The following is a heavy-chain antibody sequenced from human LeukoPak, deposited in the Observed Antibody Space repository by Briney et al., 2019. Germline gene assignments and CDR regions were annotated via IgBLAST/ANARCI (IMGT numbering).Heavy chain of an antibody. CDR3: AKGVVVAPDVTPFDY. V-gene: IGHV3-23*01. CDR2: ISDSGNT. D-gene: IGHD2-2*01. CDR1: GFTFSSYS. J-gene: IGHJ4*02. Sequence: PGGSLRLSCAASGFTFSSYSMNWVRQAPGKGLEWVSAISDSGNTYHADSVKGRFTISRDNSKNTLYLQMNSLRAEDTAVYYCAKGVVVAPDVTPFDYWGQGTLVTVSS.